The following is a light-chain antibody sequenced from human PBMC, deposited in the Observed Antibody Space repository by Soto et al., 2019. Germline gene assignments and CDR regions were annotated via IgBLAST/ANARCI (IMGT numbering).Light chain of an antibody. CDR3: NSYRTDSTVI. J-gene: IGLJ2*01. CDR1: SSDVGGSNY. Sequence: QSALTQPASVSGSPGQSITISCTGTSSDVGGSNYVSWYQQHPGKAPELIIYEVNNRPSGLSSRFSGSKSGSTASLTISGLQAEDEADYYCNSYRTDSTVIFGGGTKVTVL. V-gene: IGLV2-14*01. CDR2: EVN.